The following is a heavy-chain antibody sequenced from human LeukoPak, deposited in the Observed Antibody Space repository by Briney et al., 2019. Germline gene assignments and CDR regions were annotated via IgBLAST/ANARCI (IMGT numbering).Heavy chain of an antibody. CDR1: GGSFSGYY. CDR2: INHSGST. CDR3: ARVSPVPQDIVVVPAAGNYFDY. D-gene: IGHD2-2*01. J-gene: IGHJ4*02. V-gene: IGHV4-34*01. Sequence: SETLSLTCAVYGGSFSGYYWSWIRQPPGKGREWIGEINHSGSTNYNPSLKSRVTISVDTSKNQFSLKLSSVTAADTAVYYCARVSPVPQDIVVVPAAGNYFDYWGQGTLVTVSS.